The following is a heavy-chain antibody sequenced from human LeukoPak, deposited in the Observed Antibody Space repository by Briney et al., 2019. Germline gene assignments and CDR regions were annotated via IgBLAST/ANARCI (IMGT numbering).Heavy chain of an antibody. V-gene: IGHV1-46*01. CDR3: ARGPSITMVRGGQWYYYMDV. CDR1: EYTFTSYY. CDR2: INPSGGST. Sequence: GASVKVSCKASEYTFTSYYIHWVRQAPGQGLEWMGIINPSGGSTNYAQKFQGRVTMTRDTSTNTVYMELSSLRSEDTAVYYCARGPSITMVRGGQWYYYMDVWGKGTTVTISS. D-gene: IGHD3-10*01. J-gene: IGHJ6*03.